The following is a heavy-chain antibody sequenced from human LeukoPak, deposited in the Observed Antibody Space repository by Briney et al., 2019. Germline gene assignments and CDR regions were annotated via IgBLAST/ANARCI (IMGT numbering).Heavy chain of an antibody. D-gene: IGHD3-10*01. CDR2: VKNDGSSK. J-gene: IGHJ4*02. V-gene: IGHV3-30*02. Sequence: PGGSLRLSCAASGFTFSSYGMHWVRRAPGKGLEWVTLVKNDGSSKYYEDSVKGRFTISRDKSDNTEYLQMDRLRAEDTAVYYCSRGDYRVRGIIITDFDYWGQGTLVTVSP. CDR1: GFTFSSYG. CDR3: SRGDYRVRGIIITDFDY.